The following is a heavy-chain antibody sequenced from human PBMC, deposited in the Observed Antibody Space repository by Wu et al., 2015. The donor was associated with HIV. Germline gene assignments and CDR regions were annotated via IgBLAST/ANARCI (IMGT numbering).Heavy chain of an antibody. D-gene: IGHD2-15*01. CDR3: FCDVKVYRYCNYY. J-gene: IGHJ6*01. V-gene: IGHV1-69*01. CDR2: IIPIFDTA. Sequence: QVQLVQSGAEVKKPGASVKVSCKASGGTINSYAISWVRQAPGQGLEWMGGIIPIFDTANYAQSFQGRVTITADASTSTAYMELSSLRSRTTPGPCYFCDVKVYRYCNYY. CDR1: GGTINSYA.